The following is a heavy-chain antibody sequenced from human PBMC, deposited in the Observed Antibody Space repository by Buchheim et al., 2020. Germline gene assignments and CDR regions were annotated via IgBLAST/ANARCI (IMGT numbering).Heavy chain of an antibody. J-gene: IGHJ6*02. D-gene: IGHD2-2*01. V-gene: IGHV3-30*18. CDR1: GFTFSSYG. Sequence: QVQLVESGGGVVQPGRSLRLSCAASGFTFSSYGMHWVRQAPGKGLEWVAVMSYDGSSKYYADSVKGRFTISRDTSKNTLYFQMNSLRAEDTAMYFCAKDRNFLGYCSSTSCYYYGMDVWGQGTT. CDR2: MSYDGSSK. CDR3: AKDRNFLGYCSSTSCYYYGMDV.